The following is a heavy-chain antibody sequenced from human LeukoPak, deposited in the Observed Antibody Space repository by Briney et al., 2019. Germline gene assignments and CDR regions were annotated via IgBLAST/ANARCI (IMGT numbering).Heavy chain of an antibody. CDR2: IYYSGGT. CDR1: GGSISSYY. V-gene: IGHV4-59*08. CDR3: ARLAGAGQWLSYYYYGMDV. Sequence: SETLSLTCTVSGGSISSYYWSWIRQPPGKGLEWIGYIYYSGGTNYNPSLKSRVTISVDTSKNQFSLKLSSVTAADTAVYYCARLAGAGQWLSYYYYGMDVWGQGTTVTVSS. D-gene: IGHD6-19*01. J-gene: IGHJ6*02.